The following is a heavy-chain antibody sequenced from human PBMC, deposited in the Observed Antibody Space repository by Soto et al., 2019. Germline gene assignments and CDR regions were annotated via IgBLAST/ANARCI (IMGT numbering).Heavy chain of an antibody. CDR1: GFNFGSNS. D-gene: IGHD6-19*01. CDR3: VILADGKFDL. Sequence: EVLLLGSGGGLVQPGGSLRLSCPASGFNFGSNSMAWVRQAPGKGLEYVASISDTSHRIFHADPLKGRFTISRDNSRNRLYLEMKSLRAEDTALYYCVILADGKFDLWGQGTLVIVSS. CDR2: ISDTSHRI. J-gene: IGHJ5*02. V-gene: IGHV3-23*01.